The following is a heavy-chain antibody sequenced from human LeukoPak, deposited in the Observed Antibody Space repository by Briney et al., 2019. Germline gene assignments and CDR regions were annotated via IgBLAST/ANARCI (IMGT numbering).Heavy chain of an antibody. CDR3: ARDHSGSYTQLRSVWFDP. J-gene: IGHJ5*02. CDR2: IIPILGIA. D-gene: IGHD1-26*01. CDR1: GGTFSSYA. Sequence: GASVKVSCKASGGTFSSYAISWVRQAPGQGLEWMGRIIPILGIANYAQKFQGRVTITADKSTSTAYMELSSLRSEDTAVYYCARDHSGSYTQLRSVWFDPWGRGTLVTVSS. V-gene: IGHV1-69*04.